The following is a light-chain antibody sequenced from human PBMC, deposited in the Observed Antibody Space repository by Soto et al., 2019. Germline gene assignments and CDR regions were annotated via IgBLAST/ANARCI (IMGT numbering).Light chain of an antibody. Sequence: DIHMTQSPSTLSASVGDRVTITCRASQSISIWLAWYQQKPGKAPNLLIYKTSSLETGVPSRFSGSGSGTEFTLTLSSLQPDDFAHYYCQHWNDYSWTFGQGTKVEVK. CDR1: QSISIW. J-gene: IGKJ1*01. V-gene: IGKV1-5*03. CDR3: QHWNDYSWT. CDR2: KTS.